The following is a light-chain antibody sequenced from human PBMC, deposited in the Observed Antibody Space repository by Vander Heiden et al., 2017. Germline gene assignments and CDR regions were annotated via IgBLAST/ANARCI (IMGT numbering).Light chain of an antibody. J-gene: IGKJ1*01. CDR3: QQDYSTPRT. Sequence: GSLGESATINCKSSQSVLYSSNNKNYLAWYQQKPGQPPKLLIYWASTRESGVPDRFSGSGSGTDFTLTISSLQAEDVAVYYCQQDYSTPRTFGQGTKVEIK. CDR1: QSVLYSSNNKNY. CDR2: WAS. V-gene: IGKV4-1*01.